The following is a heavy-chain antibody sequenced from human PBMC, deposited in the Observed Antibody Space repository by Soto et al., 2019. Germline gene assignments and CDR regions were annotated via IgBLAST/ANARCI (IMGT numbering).Heavy chain of an antibody. CDR1: GFTFDDYA. CDR3: AKDGRDYVWGSPNHYYGMDV. D-gene: IGHD3-16*01. V-gene: IGHV3-9*01. CDR2: ISWNSGSI. J-gene: IGHJ6*02. Sequence: EVQLVESGGDLVQPGRSLRLSCAASGFTFDDYAMHWVRQAPGKGLEWVSIISWNSGSIGYADSVKGRFTISRDNAKNSLYLQMNSLRTEDTALYYCAKDGRDYVWGSPNHYYGMDVWGQGTTVTVS.